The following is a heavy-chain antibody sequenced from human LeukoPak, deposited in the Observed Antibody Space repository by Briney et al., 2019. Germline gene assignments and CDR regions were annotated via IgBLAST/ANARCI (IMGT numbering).Heavy chain of an antibody. CDR2: IKSKADGGTT. CDR1: GFTFTNTW. V-gene: IGHV3-15*01. J-gene: IGHJ4*02. CDR3: TTDKDFWGGYQDF. Sequence: GGSLRLSCVASGFTFTNTWMTWVRQAPGKGLEWVGRIKSKADGGTTDYVASVKGRFIISRNDSKDTMYLQMNSLKIEDTGVYYCTTDKDFWGGYQDFWGQGILVSVSS. D-gene: IGHD3-3*01.